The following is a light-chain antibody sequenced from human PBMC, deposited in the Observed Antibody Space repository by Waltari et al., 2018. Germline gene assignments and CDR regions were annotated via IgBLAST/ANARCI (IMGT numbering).Light chain of an antibody. CDR3: CSYANMVTLFVV. Sequence: QSALTQPASVSGSPGQSITISCTGSSTDAGPHTYVSWYQQHPGKAPKLIIYDVSHRPSGISNRFSCSRSGDTASLTISGLQAEDEADYFCCSYANMVTLFVVFGGGTKLTVL. CDR1: STDAGPHTY. J-gene: IGLJ2*01. V-gene: IGLV2-14*03. CDR2: DVS.